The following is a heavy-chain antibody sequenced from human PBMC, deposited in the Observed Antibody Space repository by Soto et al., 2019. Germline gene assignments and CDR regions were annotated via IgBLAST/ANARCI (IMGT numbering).Heavy chain of an antibody. CDR2: ISAYHGNT. CDR3: AXADVLLWFGELRGYGMDV. V-gene: IGHV1-18*01. CDR1: GYTFTSYG. D-gene: IGHD3-10*01. Sequence: QVQLVQSGAEVKKPGASVKVSCKASGYTFTSYGISWVRXXXXXXXXXXGXISAYHGNTNYAQKLQGRVTMTTDTSXXPXXXXLXSXRXDXXXXYXXAXADVLLWFGELRGYGMDVWGQGTTVTVSS. J-gene: IGHJ6*02.